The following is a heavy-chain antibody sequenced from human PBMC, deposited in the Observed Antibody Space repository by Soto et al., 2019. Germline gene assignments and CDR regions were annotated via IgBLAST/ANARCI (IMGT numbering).Heavy chain of an antibody. D-gene: IGHD3-10*01. V-gene: IGHV3-66*01. Sequence: PGGSLRLSCAASGFTVSSNYMSWVRQAPGKGLEWVSVIYSGGSTYYADSVKGRFTISRDNSKNTLYLQMNSLRAEDTAVYYCARFPPQGTRWVDYWGQGTLVTVSS. CDR2: IYSGGST. J-gene: IGHJ4*02. CDR3: ARFPPQGTRWVDY. CDR1: GFTVSSNY.